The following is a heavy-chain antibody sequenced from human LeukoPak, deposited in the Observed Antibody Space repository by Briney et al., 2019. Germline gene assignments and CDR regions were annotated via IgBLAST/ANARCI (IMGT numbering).Heavy chain of an antibody. V-gene: IGHV1-2*02. CDR1: GYTFTGYY. Sequence: GASVKVSCKASGYTFTGYYMHWVRQAPGQGLEWMGWINPNSGGTNYAQKFQGRVTMTRDTSISTAYMELSRLRSDDTAVYYCARDFGSTGTLNNWFDPWGQGTLVTVSS. J-gene: IGHJ5*02. D-gene: IGHD1-1*01. CDR2: INPNSGGT. CDR3: ARDFGSTGTLNNWFDP.